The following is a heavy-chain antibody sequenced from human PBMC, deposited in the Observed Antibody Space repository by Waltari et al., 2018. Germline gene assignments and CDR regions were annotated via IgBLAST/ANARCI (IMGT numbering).Heavy chain of an antibody. D-gene: IGHD3-10*01. Sequence: QVQLVQSGAEVKRPGASVKVSCKASGYMFSNYGIGWVRQAPGQGLDWMGWITTYTGNTNLAQKFQGRVTMTADTSTNTAYMELTSLRSDDTAVYYCTRPRGPGPRGPGGLYWYFDLWGRGTLVTVSS. J-gene: IGHJ2*01. V-gene: IGHV1-18*01. CDR2: ITTYTGNT. CDR3: TRPRGPGPRGPGGLYWYFDL. CDR1: GYMFSNYG.